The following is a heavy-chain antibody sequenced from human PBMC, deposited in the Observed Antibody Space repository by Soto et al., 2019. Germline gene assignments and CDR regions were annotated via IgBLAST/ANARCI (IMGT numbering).Heavy chain of an antibody. D-gene: IGHD3-22*01. J-gene: IGHJ4*02. CDR1: GGSISSYY. CDR2: IYYSGST. CDR3: ARGGLYYDSSGLDY. Sequence: SETLSLTCTVSGGSISSYYWSWIRQPPGKGLEWIGYIYYSGSTNYNPSLKSRVTISVDTSKNQFSLKLSSVTAADTAVYYCARGGLYYDSSGLDYWGQGTLVTVSS. V-gene: IGHV4-59*01.